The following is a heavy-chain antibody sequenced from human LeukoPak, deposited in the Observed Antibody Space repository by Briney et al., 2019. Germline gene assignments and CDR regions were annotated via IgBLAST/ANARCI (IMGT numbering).Heavy chain of an antibody. Sequence: PGGSLRLSCAASGFTFSSYGMHWVRQAPGKGLEWVAVISYDGSNKYYADSVKGRFTISRDNSKNTLYLQMNSLRAEDTAVYYCAKGEGGSYDYYYYYMDVWGKGTTVTVSS. V-gene: IGHV3-30*18. J-gene: IGHJ6*03. CDR2: ISYDGSNK. CDR1: GFTFSSYG. D-gene: IGHD1-26*01. CDR3: AKGEGGSYDYYYYYMDV.